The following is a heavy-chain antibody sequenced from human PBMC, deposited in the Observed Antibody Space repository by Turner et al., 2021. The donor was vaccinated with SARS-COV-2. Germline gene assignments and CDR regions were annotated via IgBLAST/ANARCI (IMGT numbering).Heavy chain of an antibody. D-gene: IGHD4-4*01. CDR2: MNPNSGHT. CDR1: VYTFTTYD. CDR3: AGRDSNGYVGAFDM. V-gene: IGHV1-8*03. Sequence: QVQLVQSGAEVKTPGASVTVSCKASVYTFTTYDINWGRQAAGQGLEWMGWMNPNSGHTAYAQKFQGRVTITRKTSISTVYMELSSLRSDDTAVYYCAGRDSNGYVGAFDMWGQGTMVTVSS. J-gene: IGHJ3*02.